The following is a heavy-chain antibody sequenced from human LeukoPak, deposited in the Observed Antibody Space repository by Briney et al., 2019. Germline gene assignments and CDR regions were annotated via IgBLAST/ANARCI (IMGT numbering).Heavy chain of an antibody. CDR3: ARADTSSWTFDY. V-gene: IGHV5-51*01. CDR2: IYPGDSHT. CDR1: GYTFATYW. Sequence: GESLKISCKGSGYTFATYWIGWVRQMAGRGLEWMGFIYPGDSHTRYSPSFQGQVSISADKSISTAYLQWSSLKASDTAMYYCARADTSSWTFDYWGQGTLVTVSS. D-gene: IGHD6-13*01. J-gene: IGHJ4*02.